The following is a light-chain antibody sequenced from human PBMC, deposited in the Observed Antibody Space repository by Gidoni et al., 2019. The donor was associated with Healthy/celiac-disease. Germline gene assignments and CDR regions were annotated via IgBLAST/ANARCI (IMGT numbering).Light chain of an antibody. CDR1: SRDVGGYNY. CDR3: SSYAGSNNYV. CDR2: EVS. J-gene: IGLJ1*01. Sequence: SALTQPPAASGSPGKAVTISCTGTSRDVGGYNYVSWYQQHPGKAPKLMIYEVSKRPSGVPDRFSGSKSGNTASLTVSGLQAEDEADYYCSSYAGSNNYVFGTGTKVTVL. V-gene: IGLV2-8*01.